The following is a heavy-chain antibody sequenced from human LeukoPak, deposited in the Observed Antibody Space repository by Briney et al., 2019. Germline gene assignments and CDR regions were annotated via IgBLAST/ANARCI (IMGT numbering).Heavy chain of an antibody. D-gene: IGHD6-13*01. Sequence: GGSLRLSCAASGFTFSGYAMHWVRQAPGKGLEWVAVMSYDGSNKYYVDSVKGRFTISRDNSKNTLYLQMNSLRAEDTAVYYCARQGALVKGIDYWGQGTLVTVSS. CDR2: MSYDGSNK. CDR3: ARQGALVKGIDY. V-gene: IGHV3-30*03. CDR1: GFTFSGYA. J-gene: IGHJ4*02.